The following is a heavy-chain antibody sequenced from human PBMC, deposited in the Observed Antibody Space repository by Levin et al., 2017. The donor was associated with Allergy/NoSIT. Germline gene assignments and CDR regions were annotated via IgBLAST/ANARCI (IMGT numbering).Heavy chain of an antibody. CDR3: ARDLKGYDILTGSSDYYYGMDV. CDR1: GFTFSSYS. V-gene: IGHV3-21*01. J-gene: IGHJ6*02. D-gene: IGHD3-9*01. Sequence: GESLKISCAASGFTFSSYSMNWVRQAPGKGLEWVSSISSSSSYIYYADSVKGRFTISRDNAKNSLYLQMNSLRAEDTAVYYCARDLKGYDILTGSSDYYYGMDVWGQGTTVTVSS. CDR2: ISSSSSYI.